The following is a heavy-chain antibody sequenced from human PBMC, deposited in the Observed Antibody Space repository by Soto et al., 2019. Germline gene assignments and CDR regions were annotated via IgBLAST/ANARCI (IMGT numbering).Heavy chain of an antibody. V-gene: IGHV1-69*13. CDR3: ARAARHVLRFLEPAEFDY. D-gene: IGHD3-3*01. CDR1: GGTFSSYA. CDR2: IIPIFGTA. Sequence: SVKVSCKASGGTFSSYAISWVRQAPGQGLEWMGGIIPIFGTANYAQKFQGRVTITADESTSTAYMELSSLISEDTAVYYCARAARHVLRFLEPAEFDYWGQGTLVTVSS. J-gene: IGHJ4*02.